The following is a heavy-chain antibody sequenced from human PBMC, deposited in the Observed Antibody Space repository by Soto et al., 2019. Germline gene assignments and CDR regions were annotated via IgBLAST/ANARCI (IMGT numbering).Heavy chain of an antibody. D-gene: IGHD6-6*01. CDR1: GFTFSSYG. J-gene: IGHJ4*02. CDR2: IWYDGSNK. V-gene: IGHV3-33*01. CDR3: ARDPKYSSSSFGATFDY. Sequence: PGGSLRLSCAASGFTFSSYGMHWVRQAPGKGLEWVAVIWYDGSNKYYADSVKGRFTISRDNSKNTLYLQMNSLRAEDTAVYYCARDPKYSSSSFGATFDYWGQGTLVTFSS.